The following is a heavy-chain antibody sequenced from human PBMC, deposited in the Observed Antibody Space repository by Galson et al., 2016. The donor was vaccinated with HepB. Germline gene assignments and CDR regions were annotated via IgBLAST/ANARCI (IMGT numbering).Heavy chain of an antibody. CDR3: ATDRAEAALEAFDL. Sequence: VKVSCKVSGDSLSELSMHWVRQAPGKGLEYMGISVAEDGEPFYAEKFRGRVTMMEDTSTDTAYLELRSLRAEDTAVYYCATDRAEAALEAFDLWGQGTMVTVSS. J-gene: IGHJ3*01. D-gene: IGHD6-19*01. CDR2: SVAEDGEP. CDR1: GDSLSELS. V-gene: IGHV1-24*01.